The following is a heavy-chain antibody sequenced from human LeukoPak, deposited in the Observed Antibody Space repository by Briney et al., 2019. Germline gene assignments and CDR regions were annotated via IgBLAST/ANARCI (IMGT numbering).Heavy chain of an antibody. V-gene: IGHV3-21*01. CDR3: ARDGVRYYGSGSKLGPADY. CDR2: ISSSSSYI. J-gene: IGHJ4*02. D-gene: IGHD3-10*01. CDR1: GFTFSSYS. Sequence: PGGSLRLSCAASGFTFSSYSMNWVRQAPGKGLEWVSSISSSSSYIYYADSVKGRFTISRDNSKNTLYLQMNSLRAEDTAVYYCARDGVRYYGSGSKLGPADYWGQGTLVTVSS.